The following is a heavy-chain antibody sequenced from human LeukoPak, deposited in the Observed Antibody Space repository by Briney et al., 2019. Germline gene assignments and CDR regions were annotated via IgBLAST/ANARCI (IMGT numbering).Heavy chain of an antibody. Sequence: PSETLSLTCAVYGGSFSGYYWTWIRQTPGRGLEWIGEMNPSGSTNYNPSLKSRVTISVDTSKNQFSLKLSSVTAADTAVYYCARGRQDVTMIVVVMTAVSYYLDVWGKGPRSPSP. CDR2: MNPSGST. V-gene: IGHV4-34*01. CDR3: ARGRQDVTMIVVVMTAVSYYLDV. CDR1: GGSFSGYY. J-gene: IGHJ6*03. D-gene: IGHD3-22*01.